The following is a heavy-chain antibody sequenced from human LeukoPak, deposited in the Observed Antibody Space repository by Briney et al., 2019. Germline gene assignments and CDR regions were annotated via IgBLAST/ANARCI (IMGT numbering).Heavy chain of an antibody. V-gene: IGHV3-21*01. D-gene: IGHD1-14*01. CDR2: ISSSSSYI. CDR1: GFTFSSYS. Sequence: GGSLRLSCAASGFTFSSYSMNWVRQAPGKGLEWVSSISSSSSYIYYADSVKGRFTISRDNSKNTLYLHINSLRPEDTALYYCVKDNPLDYWGQGTLVIVSS. J-gene: IGHJ4*02. CDR3: VKDNPLDY.